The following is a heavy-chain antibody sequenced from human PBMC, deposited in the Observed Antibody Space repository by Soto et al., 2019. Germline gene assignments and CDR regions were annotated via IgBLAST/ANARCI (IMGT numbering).Heavy chain of an antibody. CDR1: GGSISSGGYY. CDR3: ASSRGGRVRLVGVVTIDY. CDR2: IYYSGST. D-gene: IGHD3-3*01. V-gene: IGHV4-31*03. J-gene: IGHJ4*02. Sequence: SETLSLTCTVSGGSISSGGYYWSWIRQHPGKGLEWIGYIYYSGSTYYNPSLKRRVTISVDTSKNQFSLKLSSVTAADTAVYYCASSRGGRVRLVGVVTIDYWGQGTLVTVSS.